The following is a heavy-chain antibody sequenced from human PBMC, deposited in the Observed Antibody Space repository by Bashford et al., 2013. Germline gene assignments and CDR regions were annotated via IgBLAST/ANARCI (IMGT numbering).Heavy chain of an antibody. D-gene: IGHD6-19*01. V-gene: IGHV1-2*02. CDR3: ARDASGWAHTYFDY. CDR2: INPNRGGT. CDR1: GYSFTGSN. J-gene: IGHJ4*02. Sequence: ASVKVSCTASGYSFTGSNIHWVRQAPGQGLEWMGWINPNRGGTNYAQKFQGRVTMTRDTSITTVYMELSRLGSDDTAVYYCARDASGWAHTYFDYWGQGTMVTVSS.